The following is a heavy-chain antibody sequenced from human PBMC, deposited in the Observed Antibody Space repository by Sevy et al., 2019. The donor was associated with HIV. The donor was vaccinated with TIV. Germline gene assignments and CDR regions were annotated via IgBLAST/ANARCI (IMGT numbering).Heavy chain of an antibody. CDR3: ATSLLGQWLVPETYWYFDL. CDR1: GYTLTELS. D-gene: IGHD6-19*01. J-gene: IGHJ2*01. CDR2: FDPEDGET. V-gene: IGHV1-24*01. Sequence: ASVKVSCKVSGYTLTELSMHWVRQAPGKGLEWMGGFDPEDGETIYAQKFQGRVTMTEDTSTDTAYMELSSLRSEDTAVYYCATSLLGQWLVPETYWYFDLWGRGTLVTVSS.